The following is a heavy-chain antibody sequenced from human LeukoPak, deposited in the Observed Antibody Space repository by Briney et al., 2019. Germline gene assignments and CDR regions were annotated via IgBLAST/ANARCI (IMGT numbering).Heavy chain of an antibody. D-gene: IGHD3-10*01. V-gene: IGHV2-5*01. J-gene: IGHJ3*02. CDR2: IYWNDDK. CDR1: GFSLSTSGVG. CDR3: AQRQLKKKRGEAFDI. Sequence: SGPTLVKPTQTLTLTCTFSGFSLSTSGVGVGWIRQPPGKALEWLALIYWNDDKRYSPSLKTRLTITKDTSKNQVVLTMTNMDPVDGGTNYFAQRQLKKKRGEAFDIWGQGTMVTVSS.